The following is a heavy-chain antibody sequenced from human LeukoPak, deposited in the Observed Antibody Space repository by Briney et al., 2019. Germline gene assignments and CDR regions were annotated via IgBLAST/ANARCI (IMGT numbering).Heavy chain of an antibody. V-gene: IGHV3-23*01. CDR2: ISGSGGST. D-gene: IGHD2-2*01. Sequence: PGGPLRLSCAASGFTFSSYGMSWVRQAPGKGLEWVSAISGSGGSTYYADSVKGRFTISRDNSKNTLYLQMNSLRAEDTAVYYCAKDSQRVPAAKLFDYWGQGTLVTVSS. CDR1: GFTFSSYG. J-gene: IGHJ4*02. CDR3: AKDSQRVPAAKLFDY.